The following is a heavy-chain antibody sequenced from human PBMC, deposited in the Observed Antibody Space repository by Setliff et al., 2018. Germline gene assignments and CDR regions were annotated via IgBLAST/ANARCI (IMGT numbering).Heavy chain of an antibody. CDR2: ISGSGTST. CDR1: GFTFSSYA. J-gene: IGHJ6*02. D-gene: IGHD3-16*01. Sequence: QAGGSLRLSCAASGFTFSSYAMTWVRQAPGKGLEWVSSISGSGTSTYYADSVKGRFTISRDNSKNTVYLQMNSLRVEDTAAYYCAKEGTIMIMFRGPYGLDVWGQGTTVTVSS. V-gene: IGHV3-23*01. CDR3: AKEGTIMIMFRGPYGLDV.